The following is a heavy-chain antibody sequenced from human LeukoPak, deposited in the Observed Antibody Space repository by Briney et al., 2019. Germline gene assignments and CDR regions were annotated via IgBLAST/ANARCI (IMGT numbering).Heavy chain of an antibody. J-gene: IGHJ4*02. D-gene: IGHD6-6*01. Sequence: SETLALTCTVSGDSVTNHQWSWVRQPPGKGLEWIAYIHRSGSTNYNPSLKNRVTTSIDTSKNQFSLRLISVTAADTAVYYCARYPLAFDFWGQGILVTVSS. CDR2: IHRSGST. V-gene: IGHV4-59*02. CDR1: GDSVTNHQ. CDR3: ARYPLAFDF.